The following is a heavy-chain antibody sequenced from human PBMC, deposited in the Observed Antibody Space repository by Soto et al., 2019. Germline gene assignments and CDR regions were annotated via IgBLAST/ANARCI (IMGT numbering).Heavy chain of an antibody. J-gene: IGHJ4*02. CDR3: ARARAGMVIITGPFDY. D-gene: IGHD3-22*01. Sequence: SVKVSCKASGGTFSSYAISWVRQAPGQGLEWMGGIIPIFGTANYAQKFQGRVTITADESTSTAYMELSSLRSEDTAVYYCARARAGMVIITGPFDYWGQGTLVTVSS. V-gene: IGHV1-69*13. CDR1: GGTFSSYA. CDR2: IIPIFGTA.